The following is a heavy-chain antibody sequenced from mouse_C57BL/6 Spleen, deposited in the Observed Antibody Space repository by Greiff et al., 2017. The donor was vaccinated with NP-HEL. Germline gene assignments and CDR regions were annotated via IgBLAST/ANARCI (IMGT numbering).Heavy chain of an antibody. CDR1: GFTFSDYG. V-gene: IGHV5-17*01. CDR2: ISSGSSTI. Sequence: EVQLQESGGGLVKPGGSLKLSCAASGFTFSDYGMHWVRQAPEKGLEWVAYISSGSSTIYYADTVKGRFTISRDNAKNTLFLQMTSLRSEDTAMYYCARYYYGRESPFAYWGQGTLVTVSA. CDR3: ARYYYGRESPFAY. D-gene: IGHD1-1*01. J-gene: IGHJ3*01.